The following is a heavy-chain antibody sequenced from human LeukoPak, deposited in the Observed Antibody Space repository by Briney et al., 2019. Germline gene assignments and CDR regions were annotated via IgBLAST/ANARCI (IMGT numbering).Heavy chain of an antibody. CDR1: GFTFDDYG. J-gene: IGHJ4*02. V-gene: IGHV3-20*04. CDR2: INWNGGST. Sequence: PGGSLRLSCAASGFTFDDYGMSWVRQAPGKGLEWVSGINWNGGSTGYADSVKGRFTISRDNSKNTLYLQMNSLRAEDTAVYYCAKEGQLRNRGYSGYVSTYYFDYWGQGTLVTVSS. D-gene: IGHD5-12*01. CDR3: AKEGQLRNRGYSGYVSTYYFDY.